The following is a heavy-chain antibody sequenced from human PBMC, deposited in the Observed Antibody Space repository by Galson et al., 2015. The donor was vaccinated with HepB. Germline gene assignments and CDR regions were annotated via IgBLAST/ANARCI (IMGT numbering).Heavy chain of an antibody. Sequence: QSGAEVKKPGESLKISCKASGYSFRNYWIGWVRQMPGKGLECMGIIYPGDSETRYSPSFQGQVTLSADKSTNTAYLQWSSLKASDTAMYYCARLGHEGYHYYGMDGWGQGTTVTVS. D-gene: IGHD2-2*01. V-gene: IGHV5-51*01. CDR1: GYSFRNYW. CDR3: ARLGHEGYHYYGMDG. J-gene: IGHJ6*02. CDR2: IYPGDSET.